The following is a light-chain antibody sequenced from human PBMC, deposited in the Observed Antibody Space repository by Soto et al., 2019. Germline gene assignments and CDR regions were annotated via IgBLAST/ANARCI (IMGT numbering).Light chain of an antibody. J-gene: IGKJ1*01. CDR1: QSISSRY. V-gene: IGKV3-20*01. CDR3: QQYDSSPT. CDR2: GVS. Sequence: EIVLTQAPGTLSLSPGERATLSCRASQSISSRYLAWYQQKPGQAPRLLMYGVSSRATGTPDRFSGSGSVTDFTLTISRLVPEDFAVYHCQQYDSSPTFGQGTKVDI.